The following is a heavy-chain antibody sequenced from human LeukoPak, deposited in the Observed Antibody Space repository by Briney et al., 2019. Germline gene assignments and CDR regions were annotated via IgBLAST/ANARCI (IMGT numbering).Heavy chain of an antibody. Sequence: GASVKVSCKVSGYTLTELSMHWVRQAPGKGLEWMGGFDPEDGETIYAQKFQGRVTMTEDTSTDTAYMELSRLRSEDTAVYYCATLPLRFFDWSRSIDPWGQGTLVTVSS. V-gene: IGHV1-24*01. CDR3: ATLPLRFFDWSRSIDP. CDR2: FDPEDGET. D-gene: IGHD3-9*01. CDR1: GYTLTELS. J-gene: IGHJ5*02.